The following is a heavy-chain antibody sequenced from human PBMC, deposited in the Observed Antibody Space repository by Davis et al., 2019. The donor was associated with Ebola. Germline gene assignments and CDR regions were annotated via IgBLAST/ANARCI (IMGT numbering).Heavy chain of an antibody. Sequence: GGSLRLSCKGSGYSFTSYWIGWVRQMPGKGLEWMGIIYPGDSDTRYSPSFKGQVTISADKSISTAYLQWSSLKASDTAMYYCARGSGIQLWYPSLDVWGQGTTVTVSS. V-gene: IGHV5-51*01. CDR2: IYPGDSDT. J-gene: IGHJ6*02. CDR3: ARGSGIQLWYPSLDV. D-gene: IGHD5-18*01. CDR1: GYSFTSYW.